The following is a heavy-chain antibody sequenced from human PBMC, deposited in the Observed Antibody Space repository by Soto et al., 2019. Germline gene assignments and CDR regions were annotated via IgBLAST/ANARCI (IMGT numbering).Heavy chain of an antibody. V-gene: IGHV5-51*01. D-gene: IGHD3-3*01. J-gene: IGHJ4*02. CDR3: ARRFTNYEFFNY. CDR1: GYSFTSDW. Sequence: GESLKISCKGSGYSFTSDWIGWVSQMPGKGLEWMGIIYPGDSDTRYSPSFQGQVTISADKSISTAYLQWNSLKASDTAMYYCARRFTNYEFFNYWGQGTLVTVSS. CDR2: IYPGDSDT.